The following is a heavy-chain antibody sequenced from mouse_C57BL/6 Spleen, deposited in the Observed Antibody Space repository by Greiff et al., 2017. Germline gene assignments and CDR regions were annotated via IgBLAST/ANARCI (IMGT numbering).Heavy chain of an antibody. CDR3: GDGNTYALDY. V-gene: IGHV1-52*01. D-gene: IGHD2-1*01. J-gene: IGHJ4*01. Sequence: VQLQQPGAELVRPGSSVKLSCKASGYTFTSYWMHWVKQRPIQGLEWIGNIDPSDSETHYNQKFKDKATLTVDKSSSTAYMQLSSLASEDSAVYCGGDGNTYALDYWGQGTSVTVSS. CDR1: GYTFTSYW. CDR2: IDPSDSET.